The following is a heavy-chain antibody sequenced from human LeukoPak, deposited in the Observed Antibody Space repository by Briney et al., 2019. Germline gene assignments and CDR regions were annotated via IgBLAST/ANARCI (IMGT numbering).Heavy chain of an antibody. CDR2: IKQDGSEK. J-gene: IGHJ6*02. CDR3: ARDWWPVDGAGGMDV. D-gene: IGHD2-15*01. V-gene: IGHV3-7*01. Sequence: GGSLRLSCAASGFTFSSYWMSWVRQAPGKGLEWVANIKQDGSEKYYVDSAKGRFTISRDNAKNSLYLQMNSLRAEDTAVYYCARDWWPVDGAGGMDVWGQGTTVTVSS. CDR1: GFTFSSYW.